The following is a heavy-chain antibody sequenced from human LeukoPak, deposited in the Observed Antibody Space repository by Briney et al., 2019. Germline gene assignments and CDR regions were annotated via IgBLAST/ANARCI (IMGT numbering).Heavy chain of an antibody. J-gene: IGHJ4*02. V-gene: IGHV1-2*04. CDR1: GYTFTGYY. CDR3: ARDLAGRGTRAAHFDY. D-gene: IGHD7-27*01. CDR2: INPNSGGT. Sequence: ASVKVSCKASGYTFTGYYMHWVRQAPGQELEWMGWINPNSGGTNYAQKFQGWVTMTRDTSISTAYMELSRLRSDDTAVYYCARDLAGRGTRAAHFDYWGQGTLVTVSS.